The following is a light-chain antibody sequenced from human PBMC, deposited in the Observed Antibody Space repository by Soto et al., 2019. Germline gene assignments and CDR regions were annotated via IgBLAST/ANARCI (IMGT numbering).Light chain of an antibody. CDR1: QDSSNY. J-gene: IGKJ4*01. CDR2: DAS. CDR3: QQYDNLPLT. Sequence: DVQMTQSPSSLSASVGDRVTITCQASQDSSNYLNWYLQKPGKAPKLLIYDASNLETGVPSRFSGSGSGTDFTFTISSLQPEDIATYYCQQYDNLPLTFGGGTKVDIK. V-gene: IGKV1-33*01.